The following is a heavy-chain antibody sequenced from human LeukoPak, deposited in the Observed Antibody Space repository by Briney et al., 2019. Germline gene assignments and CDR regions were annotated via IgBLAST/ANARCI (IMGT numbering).Heavy chain of an antibody. CDR1: GFTFSNYE. CDR2: ISSSGNTM. J-gene: IGHJ4*02. CDR3: ARDESGDSDFDY. Sequence: PGGSLRLSCVGSGFTFSNYEMNWVRQAPGKGLEWVSHISSSGNTMHYADSVKGRFTISKDNAKNSLSLQMNSLRAEDTAVYYCARDESGDSDFDYWGQGTLVTVSS. V-gene: IGHV3-48*03. D-gene: IGHD4-17*01.